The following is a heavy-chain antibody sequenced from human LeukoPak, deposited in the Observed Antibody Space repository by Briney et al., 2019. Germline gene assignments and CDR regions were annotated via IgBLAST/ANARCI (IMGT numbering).Heavy chain of an antibody. CDR2: IYDSGRT. CDR3: AIGYHTNWFDP. Sequence: PSETLSLTCTVSGGSISNHYCSWIRQPPGKGREWIGYIYDSGRTKYNPSLKSRVTISVDTSKNQFSLKLNSVTAADTAVYYCAIGYHTNWFDPWGQGTLVTVSS. J-gene: IGHJ5*02. V-gene: IGHV4-59*11. CDR1: GGSISNHY. D-gene: IGHD2-2*01.